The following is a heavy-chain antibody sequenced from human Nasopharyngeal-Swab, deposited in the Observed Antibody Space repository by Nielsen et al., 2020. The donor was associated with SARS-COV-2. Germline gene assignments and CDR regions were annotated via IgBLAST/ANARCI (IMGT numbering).Heavy chain of an antibody. CDR2: IKQDGSEK. V-gene: IGHV3-7*01. CDR1: GFTFSSYR. D-gene: IGHD5-24*01. CDR3: ARDGDGYNTH. J-gene: IGHJ4*02. Sequence: GGSLRLSCAASGFTFSSYRMSWVRQAPGKGLEWVANIKQDGSEKYYVDSVKGRFTISRDNAKNSLYLQMNSLRAEDTAVYYCARDGDGYNTHWGQGTLVTVSS.